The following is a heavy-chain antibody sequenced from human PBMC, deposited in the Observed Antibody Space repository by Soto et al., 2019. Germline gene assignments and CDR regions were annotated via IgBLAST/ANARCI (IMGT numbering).Heavy chain of an antibody. CDR3: VRGTPVPTYFFDS. J-gene: IGHJ4*02. Sequence: QVQLVQSGAEVKKPGSSVKVSCTASGGASSTYTISWLRQTPGQGLEWMGRIIPMFGIAKYPQKFQDRLTITADRSSHTAYMELGSLRSDDTAVYYCVRGTPVPTYFFDSWGQGTLLTVSS. CDR1: GGASSTYT. CDR2: IIPMFGIA. D-gene: IGHD4-17*01. V-gene: IGHV1-69*02.